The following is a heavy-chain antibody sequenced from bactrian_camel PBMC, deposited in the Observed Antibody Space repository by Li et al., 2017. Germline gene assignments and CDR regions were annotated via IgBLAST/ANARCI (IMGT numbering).Heavy chain of an antibody. V-gene: IGHV3S7*01. CDR3: VIGVIAYAGTWSGM. J-gene: IGHJ4*01. Sequence: HVQLVESGGALVQPGGSLTLSCAASGFTVGSHAMAWVRQVPGKGLGWVASIYSDGSHTYYADSVKGRFTISRDNARNTVYLQMNSLKPEDTAVYYCVIGVIAYAGTWSGMWGQGTQVTVS. CDR1: GFTVGSHA. CDR2: IYSDGSHT. D-gene: IGHD6*01.